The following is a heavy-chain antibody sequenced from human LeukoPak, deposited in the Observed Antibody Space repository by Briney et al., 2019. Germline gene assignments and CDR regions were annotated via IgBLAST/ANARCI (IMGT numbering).Heavy chain of an antibody. V-gene: IGHV3-74*01. CDR3: ARRRSYCTSTRCYTYFDY. Sequence: GGSLRLSCAASGFTFSNYWTHWLRQAPGKGLVWVSHIKSDGSTTSYADSVKGRFTISRDNAKNTLYLQMNSLRAEDTALYYCARRRSYCTSTRCYTYFDYWGQGTLVTVSS. D-gene: IGHD2-2*01. CDR1: GFTFSNYW. J-gene: IGHJ4*02. CDR2: IKSDGSTT.